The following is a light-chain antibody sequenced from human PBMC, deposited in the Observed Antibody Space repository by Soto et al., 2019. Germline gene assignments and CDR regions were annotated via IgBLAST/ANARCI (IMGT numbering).Light chain of an antibody. CDR1: QSVSSSY. J-gene: IGKJ1*01. CDR3: QQYGSSRWT. V-gene: IGKV3-20*01. Sequence: EIVLTQSPGTLSLSPGERATLSCRASQSVSSSYLAWYQQKPGQAPRLLIYGASSRATGIPDRFSGSGSGTDLTLTISRLEPEDFAVYYCQQYGSSRWTFGQGTKVDIK. CDR2: GAS.